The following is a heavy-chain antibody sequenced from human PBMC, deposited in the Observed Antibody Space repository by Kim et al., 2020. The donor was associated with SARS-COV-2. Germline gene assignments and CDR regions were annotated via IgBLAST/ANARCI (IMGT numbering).Heavy chain of an antibody. CDR3: AKSVEMATIWIDY. J-gene: IGHJ4*02. Sequence: ADAVEGRFTISGYNSKNTLYLQMNSLRAEDTAVYYCAKSVEMATIWIDYWGQGTLVTVSS. D-gene: IGHD5-12*01. V-gene: IGHV3-30*02.